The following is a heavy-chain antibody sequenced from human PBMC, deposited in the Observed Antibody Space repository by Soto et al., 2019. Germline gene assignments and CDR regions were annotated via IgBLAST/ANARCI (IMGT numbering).Heavy chain of an antibody. D-gene: IGHD6-13*01. CDR3: AVIVSAGTKVHHYYYYGMDV. CDR1: GYTFTGYY. Sequence: GASVKVSCKASGYTFTGYYMHWVRQAPGQGLEWMGWINPNSGRTNYAQKFQGRVTMTRDTSISTAYMELSRLRSDDTAEKYCAVIVSAGTKVHHYYYYGMDVWGQGTTVTVSS. J-gene: IGHJ6*02. CDR2: INPNSGRT. V-gene: IGHV1-2*02.